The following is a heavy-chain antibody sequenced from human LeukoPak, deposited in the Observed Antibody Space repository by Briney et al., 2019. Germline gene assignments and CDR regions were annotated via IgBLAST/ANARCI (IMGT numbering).Heavy chain of an antibody. J-gene: IGHJ4*02. CDR3: ARDQPNSSGWPYYFDY. CDR2: IIPIFGTA. V-gene: IGHV1-69*13. CDR1: GYIFTNNA. D-gene: IGHD6-19*01. Sequence: GASVKVSCKASGYIFTNNAMNWVRQAPGQGLEWMGGIIPIFGTANYAQKFQGRVTITADESTSTAYMELSSLRSEDTAVYYCARDQPNSSGWPYYFDYWGQGTLVTVSS.